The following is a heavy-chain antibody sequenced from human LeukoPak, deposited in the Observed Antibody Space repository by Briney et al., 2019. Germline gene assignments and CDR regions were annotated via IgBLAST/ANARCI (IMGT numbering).Heavy chain of an antibody. CDR2: LYYSGTT. CDR1: GGSISSSSYF. Sequence: SETLSLTCTVSGGSISSSSYFWGWIRQPPGRGLEWIGTLYYSGTTSYNPSLQSRVTISVDTSKNQFSLKLSSVAAADTSIYYCARLNAYSSSWHYFDSWGQGTLVTVSS. V-gene: IGHV4-39*01. J-gene: IGHJ4*02. CDR3: ARLNAYSSSWHYFDS. D-gene: IGHD6-13*01.